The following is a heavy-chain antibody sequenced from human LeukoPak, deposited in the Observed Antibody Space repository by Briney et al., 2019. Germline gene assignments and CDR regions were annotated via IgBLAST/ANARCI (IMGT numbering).Heavy chain of an antibody. D-gene: IGHD2-2*01. J-gene: IGHJ6*04. CDR2: IIPIFGTA. V-gene: IGHV1-69*06. CDR1: GGTFSSYA. Sequence: ASVKVSCKASGGTFSSYAISWVRQAPGQGLEWMGGIIPIFGTANYAQKFQGRVTITADKSTSTAYMELSSLRSEDTAVYYCARDRVVVPAAIRPNYYYGMDVWGKGTTVTVSS. CDR3: ARDRVVVPAAIRPNYYYGMDV.